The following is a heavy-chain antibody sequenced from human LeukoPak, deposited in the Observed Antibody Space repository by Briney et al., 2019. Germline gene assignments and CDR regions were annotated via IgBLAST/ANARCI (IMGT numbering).Heavy chain of an antibody. CDR3: ARGGIDGAYYYGS. CDR1: GGSFSGYS. D-gene: IGHD3-10*01. CDR2: IYHSGST. Sequence: SETLSLTCAVYGGSFSGYSWSWIRQPPGKGLEWIGYIYHSGSTYYNPSLKSRVTISVDRSKNQFSLKLSSVTAADTAVYYCARGGIDGAYYYGSWGQGTLVTVSS. V-gene: IGHV4-30-2*01. J-gene: IGHJ4*02.